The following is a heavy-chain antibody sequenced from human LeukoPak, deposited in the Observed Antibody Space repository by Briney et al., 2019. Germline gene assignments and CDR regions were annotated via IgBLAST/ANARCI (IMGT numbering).Heavy chain of an antibody. CDR1: GGSVSDNRYY. D-gene: IGHD3-10*01. Sequence: SETLSLTCTVSGGSVSDNRYYWGWIRQPPGKGLEWIGNIFYTGRTSYNPSLRSRVTISVDTSKNQFSLRLTSVTAADTAVYYCARQGFTYGELDYWGQETLVTVSS. J-gene: IGHJ4*02. CDR2: IFYTGRT. V-gene: IGHV4-39*01. CDR3: ARQGFTYGELDY.